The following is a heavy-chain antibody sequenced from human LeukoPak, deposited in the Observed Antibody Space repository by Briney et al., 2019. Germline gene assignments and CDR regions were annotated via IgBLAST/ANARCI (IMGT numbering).Heavy chain of an antibody. Sequence: GGSLRLSCTASGFTFGDYAMSWVRQAPGKGLEWVGFIRSKAYGGTTEYAASVKGRFTISRDDSKSIAYLQMNSLRAEDTAVYYCARDGSSWPYYFDYWGQGTLVTVSS. J-gene: IGHJ4*02. D-gene: IGHD6-13*01. CDR1: GFTFGDYA. V-gene: IGHV3-49*04. CDR2: IRSKAYGGTT. CDR3: ARDGSSWPYYFDY.